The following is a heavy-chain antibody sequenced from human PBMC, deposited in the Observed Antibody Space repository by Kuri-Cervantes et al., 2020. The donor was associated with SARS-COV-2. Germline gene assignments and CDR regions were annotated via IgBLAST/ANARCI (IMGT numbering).Heavy chain of an antibody. CDR3: ARSPGDGDYDPFDY. D-gene: IGHD4-17*01. CDR1: GITFSSYG. CDR2: ISYDGSNK. Sequence: GGSLRLSCAASGITFSSYGMHWVRQAPGKGLEWVAFISYDGSNKYYVESVKGRFTISRDNSKNTLCLQMNSLRAEDTAVYYCARSPGDGDYDPFDYWGQGTLVTVSS. V-gene: IGHV3-30*03. J-gene: IGHJ4*02.